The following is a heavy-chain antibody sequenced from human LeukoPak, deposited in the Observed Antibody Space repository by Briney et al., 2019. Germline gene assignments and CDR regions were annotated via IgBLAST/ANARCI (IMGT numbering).Heavy chain of an antibody. CDR2: IIPIFGTA. CDR1: GGTFSSYA. J-gene: IGHJ4*02. D-gene: IGHD6-6*01. Sequence: SVKVSCKASGGTFSSYAISWVRQAPGQGLEWMGGIIPIFGTANYAQKFQGRVTITTDESTSTAYMELSSLRSEDTAVYYCARGEIAARYFDYWGQGTLVTVSS. V-gene: IGHV1-69*05. CDR3: ARGEIAARYFDY.